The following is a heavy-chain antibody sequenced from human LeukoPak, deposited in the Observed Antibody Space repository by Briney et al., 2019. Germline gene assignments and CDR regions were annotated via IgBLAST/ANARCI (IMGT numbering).Heavy chain of an antibody. CDR1: GFTFSSYS. D-gene: IGHD6-19*01. V-gene: IGHV3-21*01. CDR3: AREGDSSGWYYFDY. Sequence: PGGSLRLSCAASGFTFSSYSMNWVRQAPGKGLEWVSSISSSSSYIYYADSVKGRFTISRDNAKNSLYLQMNSLGAEDTAVYYCAREGDSSGWYYFDYWGQGTLVTVSS. CDR2: ISSSSSYI. J-gene: IGHJ4*02.